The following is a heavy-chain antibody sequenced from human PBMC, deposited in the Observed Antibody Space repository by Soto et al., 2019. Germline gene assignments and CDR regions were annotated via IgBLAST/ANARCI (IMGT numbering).Heavy chain of an antibody. CDR3: AREWPDTYCGGDCPLGYYYHGMDV. Sequence: QVQLVQSGAQVKKPGASVSPSCKASGLSFNTYYIHWVRQSPGEGFQCMGVINPSTGFPSYPQKVQGRVSMTADTSRTTVYLELRILKSEDTAVYFCAREWPDTYCGGDCPLGYYYHGMDVWGQGTAVTVSS. CDR2: INPSTGFP. V-gene: IGHV1-46*02. J-gene: IGHJ6*02. D-gene: IGHD2-21*02. CDR1: GLSFNTYY.